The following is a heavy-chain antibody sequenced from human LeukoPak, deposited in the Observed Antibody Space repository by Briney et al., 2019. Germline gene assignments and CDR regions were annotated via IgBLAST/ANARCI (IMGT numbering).Heavy chain of an antibody. J-gene: IGHJ4*02. CDR2: INLSGST. CDR3: ARAYTPFYCSGGSCSAYYFDY. Sequence: PSETLSLTCAVYGGSFSGYYWSWIRQPPGKGLEWIGEINLSGSTNYNPSLKSRVTISVDTSKNQFSLKLTSVTAADTAVYYCARAYTPFYCSGGSCSAYYFDYWGQGTLVTVSS. D-gene: IGHD2-15*01. CDR1: GGSFSGYY. V-gene: IGHV4-34*01.